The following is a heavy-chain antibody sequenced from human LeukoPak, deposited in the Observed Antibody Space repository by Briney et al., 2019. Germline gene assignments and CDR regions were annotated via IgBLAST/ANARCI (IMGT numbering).Heavy chain of an antibody. J-gene: IGHJ4*02. Sequence: GGSLRLSCAASGFTVSSNYMSWVRQAPGKGLEWVSVIYSGGSTYYADSVKGRFTISRDNSKNTLYLQMNSLRAEDTAVYYCASRYYYDTRDYWGQGTLVTVSS. V-gene: IGHV3-66*01. CDR2: IYSGGST. CDR1: GFTVSSNY. CDR3: ASRYYYDTRDY. D-gene: IGHD3-22*01.